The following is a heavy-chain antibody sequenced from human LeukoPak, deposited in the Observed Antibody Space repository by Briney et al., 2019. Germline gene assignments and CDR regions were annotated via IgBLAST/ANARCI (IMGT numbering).Heavy chain of an antibody. J-gene: IGHJ3*02. D-gene: IGHD3-3*01. CDR1: GFTFSSYS. CDR2: ISSSSSYI. Sequence: PGGSLRLSCAASGFTFSSYSMNWVRQAPGKGLEWVSSISSSSSYIYYADSVKGRFTISRDNSKNTLYLQMNSLRVEDTAVYYCAKDYSRDGYYADTFHIWGQGTMVTVSS. CDR3: AKDYSRDGYYADTFHI. V-gene: IGHV3-21*01.